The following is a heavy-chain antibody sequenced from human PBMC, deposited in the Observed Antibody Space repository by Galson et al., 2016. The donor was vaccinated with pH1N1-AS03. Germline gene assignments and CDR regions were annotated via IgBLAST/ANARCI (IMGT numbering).Heavy chain of an antibody. Sequence: SLRLPCAASGFTFSTYWMHWVRRAPGKGLVWVSRINTDGDSTNYADSVKGRFTISSDNAKKTLYLRMNSLRVEDTAVYYCGGSGNVFDYWGRGTLVTVSS. D-gene: IGHD3-10*01. V-gene: IGHV3-74*01. CDR1: GFTFSTYW. CDR3: GGSGNVFDY. J-gene: IGHJ4*01. CDR2: INTDGDST.